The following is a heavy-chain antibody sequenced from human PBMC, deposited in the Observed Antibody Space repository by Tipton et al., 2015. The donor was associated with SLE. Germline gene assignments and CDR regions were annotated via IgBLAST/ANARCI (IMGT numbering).Heavy chain of an antibody. J-gene: IGHJ3*01. CDR3: ACSMHCGCDCYPEAFDL. CDR1: GFTFSSYS. D-gene: IGHD2-21*01. Sequence: SLRLSCAASGFTFSSYSMNWVRQAPGKGLEWVSYISNSSSTIYHANSVKGRITISRDTAKNSLYLQMNSLRAEDTAVDACACSMHCGCDCYPEAFDLWGQGTMVTVSS. V-gene: IGHV3-48*01. CDR2: ISNSSSTI.